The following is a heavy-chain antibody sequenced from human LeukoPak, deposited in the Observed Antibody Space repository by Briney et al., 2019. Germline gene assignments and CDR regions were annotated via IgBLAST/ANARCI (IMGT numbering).Heavy chain of an antibody. D-gene: IGHD2-15*01. J-gene: IGHJ3*02. CDR1: GYSISSGYY. CDR2: IYHSGST. V-gene: IGHV4-38-2*02. CDR3: ARVLVVVHGGNAFDI. Sequence: SETLSLTCTVSGYSISSGYYWGWIRQPPGKGLEWIGSIYHSGSTYYNPSLKSRVTISVDTSKSQFSLKLSSVTAADTAVYYCARVLVVVHGGNAFDIWGQGTMVTVSS.